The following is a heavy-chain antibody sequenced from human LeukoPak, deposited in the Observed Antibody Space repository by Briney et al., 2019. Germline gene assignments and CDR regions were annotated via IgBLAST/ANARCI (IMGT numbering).Heavy chain of an antibody. J-gene: IGHJ4*02. Sequence: SETLSLTCTVSGGSISSYYWSWIRQPPGKGLEWIGYIYYSGDTNYNPSLKSRVTISVDTSKNQFSLRLSSVTAADTAVYYCARAGANGIEAAGSLRYWGQGTLVTVSS. CDR2: IYYSGDT. D-gene: IGHD6-13*01. V-gene: IGHV4-59*01. CDR3: ARAGANGIEAAGSLRY. CDR1: GGSISSYY.